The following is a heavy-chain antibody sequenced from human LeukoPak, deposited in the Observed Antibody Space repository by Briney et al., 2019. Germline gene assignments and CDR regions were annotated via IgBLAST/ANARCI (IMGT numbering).Heavy chain of an antibody. Sequence: AETLSLTCTVSGRSISSYYWSWIRQPPGKGLEWIGYIYYSGSTNHNPSLKSRVTISVNTSKNQFSLKLSSVTAADTAVYYCARHSRDFWSGYHFDYWGQGTLVTVSS. J-gene: IGHJ4*02. CDR1: GRSISSYY. D-gene: IGHD3-3*01. V-gene: IGHV4-59*08. CDR2: IYYSGST. CDR3: ARHSRDFWSGYHFDY.